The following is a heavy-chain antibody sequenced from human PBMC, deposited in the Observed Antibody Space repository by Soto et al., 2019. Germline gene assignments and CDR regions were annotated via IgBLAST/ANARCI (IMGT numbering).Heavy chain of an antibody. CDR2: IYHSGST. CDR3: ARLRFSSSWYGDDY. D-gene: IGHD6-13*01. J-gene: IGHJ4*02. V-gene: IGHV4-4*02. CDR1: GGSISSSNW. Sequence: TSETLSLTCAVSGGSISSSNWWSWVRQPPGKGLEWIGEIYHSGSTNYNPSLKSRVTISVDKSKNQFSLKLSSVTAADTAVYYCARLRFSSSWYGDDYWGQGTLVTVSS.